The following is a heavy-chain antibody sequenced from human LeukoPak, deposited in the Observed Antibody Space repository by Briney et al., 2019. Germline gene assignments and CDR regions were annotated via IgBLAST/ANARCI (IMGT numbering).Heavy chain of an antibody. Sequence: PGGSLRLSCAASGFTFSSYSMNWVRQAPRKGLEWVSSISSSSSYIYYADSVKGRFTISRDNAKNSLYLQMNSLRAEDTAVYYCARDVEAARPPDFDYWGQGTLVTVSS. J-gene: IGHJ4*02. V-gene: IGHV3-21*01. CDR3: ARDVEAARPPDFDY. CDR2: ISSSSSYI. D-gene: IGHD6-6*01. CDR1: GFTFSSYS.